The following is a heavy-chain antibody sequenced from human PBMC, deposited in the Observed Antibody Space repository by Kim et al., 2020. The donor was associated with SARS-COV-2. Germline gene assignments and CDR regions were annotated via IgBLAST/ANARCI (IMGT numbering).Heavy chain of an antibody. CDR1: GFTFTDYA. CDR2: IYIGSGKT. Sequence: ASVKVSCKASGFTFTDYAIHWVRQAPGQRPEWMGWIYIGSGKTKYSQNFQVRATITRDTSASTAYMELSSLRSEDTAVYYCAREKITGTTSSYYYGMDVWGQGTTVTVSS. J-gene: IGHJ6*02. V-gene: IGHV1-3*04. CDR3: AREKITGTTSSYYYGMDV. D-gene: IGHD1-20*01.